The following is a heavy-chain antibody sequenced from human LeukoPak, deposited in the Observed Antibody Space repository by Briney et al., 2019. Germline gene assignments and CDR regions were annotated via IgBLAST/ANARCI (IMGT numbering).Heavy chain of an antibody. D-gene: IGHD2-15*01. V-gene: IGHV4-59*01. CDR2: IHYTGST. CDR1: GGSISSYY. Sequence: SETPSLTCTVSGGSISSYYWSWIRQSPGKGLECIGYIHYTGSTNYNPSLKSRVTISVETSKNQFSLKLKSVTAADTAIYYCARDGGGYCSGPSCYKSLNPFDVWGQGTLVTVSS. CDR3: ARDGGGYCSGPSCYKSLNPFDV. J-gene: IGHJ3*01.